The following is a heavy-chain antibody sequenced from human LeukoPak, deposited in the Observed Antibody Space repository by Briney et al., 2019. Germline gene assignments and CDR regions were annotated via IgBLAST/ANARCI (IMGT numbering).Heavy chain of an antibody. Sequence: ASVKVSCKASGYTFTNYGISWVRQAPGQGLEWMGWISAYNGHTKYAQKVRGRVTMTRDTSTSTAYMELRSLRSDDTAVYYCARDSVVMGNYYYMDVWGKGTTVTISS. V-gene: IGHV1-18*01. CDR2: ISAYNGHT. CDR3: ARDSVVMGNYYYMDV. CDR1: GYTFTNYG. J-gene: IGHJ6*03. D-gene: IGHD6-13*01.